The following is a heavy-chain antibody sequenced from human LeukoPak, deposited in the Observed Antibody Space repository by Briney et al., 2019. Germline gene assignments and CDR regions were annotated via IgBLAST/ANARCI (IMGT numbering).Heavy chain of an antibody. Sequence: GGSLRLSCAASGFTVSSNYMSWVRQAPGKGLEWVSVIYSGGSTYYADSVKGRFTISRDNSKNTLYLQMNSLGAEDTAVYYCAAPQSYYYDSSGYYYALDYWGQGTLVTVSS. D-gene: IGHD3-22*01. CDR3: AAPQSYYYDSSGYYYALDY. V-gene: IGHV3-53*01. J-gene: IGHJ4*02. CDR1: GFTVSSNY. CDR2: IYSGGST.